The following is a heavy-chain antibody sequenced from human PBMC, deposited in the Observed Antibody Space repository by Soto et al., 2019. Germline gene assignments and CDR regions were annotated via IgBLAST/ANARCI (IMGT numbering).Heavy chain of an antibody. Sequence: PGGSLRLSCAASGFTFSSYAMHWVRQAPGKGLEWVAVISYDGSNKYYADSVKGRFTISRDNSKNTLYLQMNSLRAEDTAVYYCARESITMIVVVNDGMDVWGQGTTVTVSS. V-gene: IGHV3-30-3*01. D-gene: IGHD3-22*01. CDR3: ARESITMIVVVNDGMDV. CDR2: ISYDGSNK. CDR1: GFTFSSYA. J-gene: IGHJ6*02.